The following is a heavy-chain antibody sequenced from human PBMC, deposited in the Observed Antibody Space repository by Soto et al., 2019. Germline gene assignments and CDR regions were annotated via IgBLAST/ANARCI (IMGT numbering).Heavy chain of an antibody. D-gene: IGHD3-10*01. V-gene: IGHV5-51*01. Sequence: VESLKISCKGSGFSFTDYWISCFREMPVKGLEWMGIIYPDDSDTRYSPSFQGQVTISADKSISTAYLQWSSLEASDTAIYYCARALYVSKNYFKPHAYWGQGTLVTVSS. CDR2: IYPDDSDT. CDR1: GFSFTDYW. J-gene: IGHJ4*02. CDR3: ARALYVSKNYFKPHAY.